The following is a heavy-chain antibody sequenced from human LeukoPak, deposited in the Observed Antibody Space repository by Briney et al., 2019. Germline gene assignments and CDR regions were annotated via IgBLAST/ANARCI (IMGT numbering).Heavy chain of an antibody. D-gene: IGHD3-22*01. V-gene: IGHV4-39*01. CDR3: AVLETYYYDSSGYY. J-gene: IGHJ4*02. CDR1: GGSISSSSYY. Sequence: PSQTLSLTCTVSGGSISSSSYYWGWIRQPPGKGLEWIGSIYYSGSTYYNPSLKSRVTISVDTSKNQFSLKLSSVTAADTAVYYCAVLETYYYDSSGYYLGQGTLVTVSS. CDR2: IYYSGST.